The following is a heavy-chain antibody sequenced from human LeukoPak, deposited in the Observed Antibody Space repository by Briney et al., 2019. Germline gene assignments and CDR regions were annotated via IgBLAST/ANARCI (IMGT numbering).Heavy chain of an antibody. V-gene: IGHV1-69*04. CDR3: ARGVSPSSSWYHGRRDWFDP. D-gene: IGHD6-13*01. J-gene: IGHJ5*02. Sequence: GASVKVSCKASGGTFSSYAISWVRQAPGQGLEWMGRIIPILGIANYAQKFQGRVTITADKSTSTAYMELSSLRSEDTAVYYCARGVSPSSSWYHGRRDWFDPWGQGTLVTVSS. CDR1: GGTFSSYA. CDR2: IIPILGIA.